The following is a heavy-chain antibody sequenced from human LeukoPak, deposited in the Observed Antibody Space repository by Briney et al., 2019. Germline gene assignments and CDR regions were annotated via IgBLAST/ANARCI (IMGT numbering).Heavy chain of an antibody. D-gene: IGHD6-19*01. Sequence: GGSLRLSCAASGFTFSSYSMNWVRQAPGKGLEWVSSISSSSSYIYYADSVKGRFAISRDNAKNSLYLQMNSLRAEDTAVYYCARERAVAGLDYWGQGTLVTVSS. CDR3: ARERAVAGLDY. CDR2: ISSSSSYI. CDR1: GFTFSSYS. J-gene: IGHJ4*02. V-gene: IGHV3-21*01.